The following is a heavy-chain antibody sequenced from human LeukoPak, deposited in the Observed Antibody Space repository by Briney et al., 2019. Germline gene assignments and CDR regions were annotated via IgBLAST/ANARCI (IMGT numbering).Heavy chain of an antibody. V-gene: IGHV4-61*02. J-gene: IGHJ4*02. Sequence: SQTLSLTCTVSGGSISSGSYYWSWIRQPAGKGLEWIGRIYTSGSTSYNPSLKSRVTISVDTSKNQFSLKLSSVTAADTAVYYCARDLRTTYDYWGQGTPVTVSS. CDR3: ARDLRTTYDY. CDR2: IYTSGST. CDR1: GGSISSGSYY. D-gene: IGHD4/OR15-4a*01.